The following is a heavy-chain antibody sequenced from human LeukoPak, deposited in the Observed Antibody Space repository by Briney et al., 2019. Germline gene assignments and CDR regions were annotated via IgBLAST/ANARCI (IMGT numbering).Heavy chain of an antibody. CDR3: ARDYRTDSSGWYWNDY. Sequence: GGSLRLSCAASGFTFSSYSMNWVRQAPGKGLELVSSISSSSSYIYYADSVKGRFTISRDNAKNSLYLQMNSLRAEDTAVYYCARDYRTDSSGWYWNDYWGQGTLVTVSS. D-gene: IGHD6-19*01. J-gene: IGHJ4*02. V-gene: IGHV3-21*01. CDR1: GFTFSSYS. CDR2: ISSSSSYI.